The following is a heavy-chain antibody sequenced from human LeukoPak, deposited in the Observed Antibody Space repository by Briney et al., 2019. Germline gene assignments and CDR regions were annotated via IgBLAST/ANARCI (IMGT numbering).Heavy chain of an antibody. D-gene: IGHD5-12*01. J-gene: IGHJ4*02. Sequence: GGSLRLSCAASGFTFSKAWMSWVRQAPGKGLEWVGRIKSKSDGGTTDYAAPVKGRFTILRDDSKNTLYLQMNSLKTEDTAVYYCTTVLYSGLDSRYNFDYWGQGTLVTASS. CDR3: TTVLYSGLDSRYNFDY. CDR2: IKSKSDGGTT. V-gene: IGHV3-15*01. CDR1: GFTFSKAW.